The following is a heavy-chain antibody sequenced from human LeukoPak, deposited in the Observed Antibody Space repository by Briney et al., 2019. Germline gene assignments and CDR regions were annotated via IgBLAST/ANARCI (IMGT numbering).Heavy chain of an antibody. Sequence: ASVKVSCKASGYTLTELSMHWVRRAPGKGLEWMGGFDPEDGETIYAQKFQGRVTMTEDTSTDTAYMELSSLRSEDTAVYYCATVRDCSGGSCLYWYFDLWGRGTLVTVSS. J-gene: IGHJ2*01. V-gene: IGHV1-24*01. CDR3: ATVRDCSGGSCLYWYFDL. D-gene: IGHD2-15*01. CDR1: GYTLTELS. CDR2: FDPEDGET.